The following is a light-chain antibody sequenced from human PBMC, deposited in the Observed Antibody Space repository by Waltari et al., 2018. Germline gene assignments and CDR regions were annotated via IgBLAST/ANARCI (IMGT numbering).Light chain of an antibody. CDR1: QSVSSS. CDR2: GGS. V-gene: IGKV3-20*01. Sequence: EIVLTQSPGTLSLSPGERATLSCRASQSVSSSLAWYQQKPGQSPRLPIYGGSSRATGIPDRFSGSGSGTDFTLTISRLEPEDFAVYYCQQYGWSPYTFGQGTKLEIK. J-gene: IGKJ2*01. CDR3: QQYGWSPYT.